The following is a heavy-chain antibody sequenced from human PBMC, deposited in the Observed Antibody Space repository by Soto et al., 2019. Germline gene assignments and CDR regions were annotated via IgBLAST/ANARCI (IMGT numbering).Heavy chain of an antibody. V-gene: IGHV1-18*01. CDR1: GYTFTAYG. D-gene: IGHD3-9*01. CDR3: ARLLNTDPTAYYDFAY. Sequence: QVQLVQSGPEVTMPGASVKVSCKTSGYTFTAYGLAWLRQAPGQRPEWLGWVGTANANTNYAEKFQRRVTMTSDRSATTTYRELRSLRSDDTAVYDCARLLNTDPTAYYDFAYWGQGTLVTVSS. J-gene: IGHJ4*02. CDR2: VGTANANT.